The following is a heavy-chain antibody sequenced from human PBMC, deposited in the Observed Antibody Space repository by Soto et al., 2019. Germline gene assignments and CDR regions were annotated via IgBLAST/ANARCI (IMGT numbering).Heavy chain of an antibody. CDR3: ARDYLSSKLSLSYFDF. CDR2: INPSGGSA. D-gene: IGHD2-2*01. CDR1: GGTFSSYA. Sequence: ASVKVSCKASGGTFSSYAISWVRQAPGQGLEWMGGINPSGGSATLAQKFQGRVTMTRDTSTSTVYMELTILRSEDAAVYYCARDYLSSKLSLSYFDFWGQGTLVTVSS. J-gene: IGHJ4*02. V-gene: IGHV1-46*01.